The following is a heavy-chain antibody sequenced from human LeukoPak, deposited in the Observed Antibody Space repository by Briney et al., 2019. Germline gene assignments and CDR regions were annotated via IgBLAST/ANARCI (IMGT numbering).Heavy chain of an antibody. J-gene: IGHJ4*02. Sequence: GASVKVSCKASGYTFTGYYMHWVRQAPGQGLEWMGWINPNSGATNYAQKFQGRVTMSRDTSTSTAYMELSRLRSDDTAVYYCARGRAYTASVGYWGQGTLVTVSS. CDR2: INPNSGAT. V-gene: IGHV1-2*02. CDR1: GYTFTGYY. D-gene: IGHD1-14*01. CDR3: ARGRAYTASVGY.